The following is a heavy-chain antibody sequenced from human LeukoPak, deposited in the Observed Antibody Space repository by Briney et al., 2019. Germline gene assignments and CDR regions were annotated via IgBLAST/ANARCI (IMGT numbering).Heavy chain of an antibody. D-gene: IGHD6-19*01. Sequence: PGGSLRLSCAASGFTFSRYAMTWVRQASGKGLEWVSAISGSGGSTYSADSVKGRFTISRDNSKNTLYLQMNSLRAEDTAVYYCAKGHSSGWYPDYWGQGTLVTVSS. V-gene: IGHV3-23*01. J-gene: IGHJ4*02. CDR1: GFTFSRYA. CDR2: ISGSGGST. CDR3: AKGHSSGWYPDY.